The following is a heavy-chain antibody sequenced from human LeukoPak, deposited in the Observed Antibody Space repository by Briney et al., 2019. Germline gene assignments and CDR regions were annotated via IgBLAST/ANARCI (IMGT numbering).Heavy chain of an antibody. V-gene: IGHV1-18*01. D-gene: IGHD4-17*01. Sequence: GASVKVSCKASGYTFTSYGISWVRQAPGQGLEWMGWISAYNGNTNYAQKLQGSVTMTTDTSTSTAYMELRSLRSDDTAVYYCARVPYGDYYYYYGMDVWGQGTTVTVSS. CDR2: ISAYNGNT. CDR1: GYTFTSYG. J-gene: IGHJ6*02. CDR3: ARVPYGDYYYYYGMDV.